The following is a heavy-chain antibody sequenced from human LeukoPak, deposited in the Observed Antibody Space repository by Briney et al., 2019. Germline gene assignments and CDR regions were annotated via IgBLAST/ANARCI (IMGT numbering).Heavy chain of an antibody. CDR3: ARGLHDSSGYYYYFDC. CDR2: ISYDGSNK. J-gene: IGHJ4*02. Sequence: GGSLRLSCAASGFTFSSYAMHWVRQAPGKGLEWVAVISYDGSNKYYADSVKGRFTISRDNAKNSLYLQMNSLRAEDTAVYYCARGLHDSSGYYYYFDCWGQGTLVTVSS. CDR1: GFTFSSYA. D-gene: IGHD3-22*01. V-gene: IGHV3-30-3*01.